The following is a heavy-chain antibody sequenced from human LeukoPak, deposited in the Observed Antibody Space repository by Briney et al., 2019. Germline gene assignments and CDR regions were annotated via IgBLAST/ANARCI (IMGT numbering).Heavy chain of an antibody. Sequence: TGGSLRLSCAASGFTFSDYYMSWIRQAPGKGLEWVSYISSSGDTIHYADSVKGRFTISRDNAKKSLYLQMNSLRAEDTAVYYCAKKGTVTATWYFDLWGRGTLVTVSS. D-gene: IGHD2-21*02. V-gene: IGHV3-11*01. CDR1: GFTFSDYY. CDR3: AKKGTVTATWYFDL. CDR2: ISSSGDTI. J-gene: IGHJ2*01.